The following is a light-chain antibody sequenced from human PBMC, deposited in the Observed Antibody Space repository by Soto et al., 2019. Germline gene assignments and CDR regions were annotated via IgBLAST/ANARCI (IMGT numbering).Light chain of an antibody. J-gene: IGKJ4*01. CDR2: AAS. V-gene: IGKV1-8*01. CDR1: QGISSY. CDR3: QQYYSYPRLT. Sequence: AIRMTQSPSSLSASTGDRVTITCRASQGISSYLAWYQQKPGKAPKLLIYAASTLQSGVPSRFSGSGSGTDFTLTISCLKSEDFATYYCQQYYSYPRLTFGGGTKVDIK.